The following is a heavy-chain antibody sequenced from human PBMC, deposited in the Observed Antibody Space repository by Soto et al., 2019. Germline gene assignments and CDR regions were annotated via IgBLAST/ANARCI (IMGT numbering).Heavy chain of an antibody. CDR3: ARAKGELLRDYYYYGMDV. V-gene: IGHV5-51*01. J-gene: IGHJ6*02. D-gene: IGHD1-26*01. CDR1: GYSFTSYW. CDR2: IYPGDSDT. Sequence: GESLKISCKGSGYSFTSYWIGWVRQMPGKGLEWMGIIYPGDSDTRYSPSFQGQVTISADKSISTAYLQWSSLKASDTAMYYCARAKGELLRDYYYYGMDVWGQGTTVTVSS.